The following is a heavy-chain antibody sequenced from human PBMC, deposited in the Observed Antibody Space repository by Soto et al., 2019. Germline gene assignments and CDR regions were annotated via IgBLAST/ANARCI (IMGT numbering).Heavy chain of an antibody. D-gene: IGHD3-3*01. CDR3: ARGLFDFWSGYYTHYYYYMDV. J-gene: IGHJ6*03. CDR2: IYSGGST. Sequence: PGGSLRLSCAASGFTVSSNYMSWVRQAPGKGLEWVSVIYSGGSTYYADSVKGRFTISRHNSKNTLYLQMNSLRAEDTAVYYCARGLFDFWSGYYTHYYYYMDVWGKGTTVTVSS. CDR1: GFTVSSNY. V-gene: IGHV3-53*04.